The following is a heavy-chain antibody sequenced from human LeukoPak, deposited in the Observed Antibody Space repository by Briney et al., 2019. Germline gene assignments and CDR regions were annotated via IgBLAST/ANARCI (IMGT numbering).Heavy chain of an antibody. D-gene: IGHD3-22*01. CDR2: ISYDGSNK. CDR1: GFTFSSYA. Sequence: GGSLRLSCAASGFTFSSYAMHWVRQAPGKGLEWVAVISYDGSNKYYADSVKGRFTISRDNSKNTLYLQMNSLRAEDTAVYYCARAKANYYDGEFDYWGQGTLVIVSS. CDR3: ARAKANYYDGEFDY. V-gene: IGHV3-30-3*01. J-gene: IGHJ4*02.